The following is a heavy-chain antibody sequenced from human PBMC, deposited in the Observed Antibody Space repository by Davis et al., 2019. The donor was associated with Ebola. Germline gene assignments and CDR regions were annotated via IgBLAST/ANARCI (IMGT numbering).Heavy chain of an antibody. J-gene: IGHJ6*02. CDR2: ISSTGSTI. CDR3: ERDGPSLFCSSTSCLYYYYGMDV. Sequence: PGESLKISCAASGFTFSSYEMNWVRQAQGKGLEWGSYISSTGSTIYYADSVKCRFTISRGNAKNSLYLQMNRLRAEDTAVYYCERDGPSLFCSSTSCLYYYYGMDVWGQGTTVTVSS. CDR1: GFTFSSYE. D-gene: IGHD2-2*01. V-gene: IGHV3-48*03.